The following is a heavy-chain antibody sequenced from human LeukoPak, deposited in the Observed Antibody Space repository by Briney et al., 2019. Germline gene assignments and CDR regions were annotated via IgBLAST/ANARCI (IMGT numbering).Heavy chain of an antibody. D-gene: IGHD6-19*01. CDR3: ARDLAVAGTSYYYYMDV. J-gene: IGHJ6*03. V-gene: IGHV1-2*02. CDR1: GYTFTGYY. CDR2: INPNSGGT. Sequence: ASVKVSCKASGYTFTGYYMHWVRQAPGQGLEWMGWINPNSGGTNYAQKFQGRVTMTTDTSTSTAYMELRSLRSDDTAVYYCARDLAVAGTSYYYYMDVWGQGTMVTVSS.